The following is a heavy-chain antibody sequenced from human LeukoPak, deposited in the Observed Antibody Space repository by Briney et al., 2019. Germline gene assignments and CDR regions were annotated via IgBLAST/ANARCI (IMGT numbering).Heavy chain of an antibody. CDR1: GYTFTSYG. D-gene: IGHD6-13*01. CDR3: ARDTTEVAAAGRIDY. Sequence: ASVNVSCKASGYTFTSYGISWVRQAPGQGLEWMGWISAYNGNTNYAQKLQGRVTMTTDTSTSTAYMELRSLRSDDTAVYYCARDTTEVAAAGRIDYWGQGTLVTVSS. CDR2: ISAYNGNT. V-gene: IGHV1-18*04. J-gene: IGHJ4*02.